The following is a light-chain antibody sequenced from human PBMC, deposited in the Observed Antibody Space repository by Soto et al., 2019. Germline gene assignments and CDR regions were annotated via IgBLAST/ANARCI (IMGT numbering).Light chain of an antibody. Sequence: QSALTQHDSVSGSPGQSITISCTGTSSDFGNDNFVSWYQHHPGKPXKLIXCXXXXXXSGVSNRFSGSKSGSTASLIISRLQTEDEADYYCVSYTSSTTYVFGTGTKVTVL. CDR1: SSDFGNDNF. V-gene: IGLV2-14*01. J-gene: IGLJ1*01. CDR2: XXX. CDR3: VSYTSSTTYV.